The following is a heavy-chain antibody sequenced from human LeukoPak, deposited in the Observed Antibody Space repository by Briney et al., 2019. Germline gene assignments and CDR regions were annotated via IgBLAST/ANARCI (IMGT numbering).Heavy chain of an antibody. V-gene: IGHV3-11*01. Sequence: GGSLRLSCAASGFTFSDYYMSWIRQAPGKGLEWVSYISSSGSTIYYADSVKGRFTISRDNAKNSLYLQMNSLRAEDTAMYYCARVNGYCSSTSCYRWFDPWGQGTLVTVSS. CDR3: ARVNGYCSSTSCYRWFDP. J-gene: IGHJ5*02. CDR1: GFTFSDYY. D-gene: IGHD2-2*03. CDR2: ISSSGSTI.